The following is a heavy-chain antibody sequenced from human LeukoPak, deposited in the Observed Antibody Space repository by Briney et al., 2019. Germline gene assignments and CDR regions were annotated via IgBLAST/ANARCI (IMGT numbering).Heavy chain of an antibody. V-gene: IGHV3-30*18. CDR2: ISYDGSNK. CDR1: GFTFSSYS. CDR3: AKVTRLTDPFDY. J-gene: IGHJ4*02. D-gene: IGHD1-14*01. Sequence: PGGSLRLSCAASGFTFSSYSMHWVRQAPGKGLEWVAVISYDGSNKYYADSVKGRFTISRDNSKNTLYLQMNSLRAEDTAVYYCAKVTRLTDPFDYWGQGTLVTVSS.